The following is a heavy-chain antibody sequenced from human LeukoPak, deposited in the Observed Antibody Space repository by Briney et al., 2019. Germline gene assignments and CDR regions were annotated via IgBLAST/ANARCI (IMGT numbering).Heavy chain of an antibody. J-gene: IGHJ5*02. Sequence: GEPLKISCKGSGYSFTSYWSGWVRQIPGKGREWMGIIYPGGSATRYNPSFQGQVTISDDKSISTAYLQWSSLKASDTAMYYCARRRVEVAFWTGYSAFDPWGQGTLVTVSS. CDR1: GYSFTSYW. CDR2: IYPGGSAT. D-gene: IGHD3/OR15-3a*01. V-gene: IGHV5-51*01. CDR3: ARRRVEVAFWTGYSAFDP.